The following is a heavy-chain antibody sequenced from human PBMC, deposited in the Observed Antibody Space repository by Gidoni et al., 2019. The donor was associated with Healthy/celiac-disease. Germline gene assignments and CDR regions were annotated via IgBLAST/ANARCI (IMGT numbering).Heavy chain of an antibody. D-gene: IGHD3-9*01. V-gene: IGHV2-5*02. Sequence: QITLKESGPTLVTPTQTLTLTCTFSGFSLSTSGVGVGWIRQPPGKALEWLALIYWDDDKRYSPSLKSRLTITKDTSKNQVVLTMTNMDPVDTATYYCARSLRYFDWFQSAYYFDYWGQGTLVNVSS. CDR3: ARSLRYFDWFQSAYYFDY. CDR2: IYWDDDK. J-gene: IGHJ4*02. CDR1: GFSLSTSGVG.